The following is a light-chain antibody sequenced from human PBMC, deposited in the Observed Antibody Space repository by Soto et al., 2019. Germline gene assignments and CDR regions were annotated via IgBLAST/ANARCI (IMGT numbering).Light chain of an antibody. V-gene: IGKV1-39*01. CDR1: QSISNY. J-gene: IGKJ3*01. CDR3: QQIYSTPFT. CDR2: AAS. Sequence: DIQMTQSPSSLSASVGDRVTITCRASQSISNYLSWYQQKPGKPPKLLIYAASNLQSGVPSRFSGSGSGTDFTLTISSLQPEDFATYYCQQIYSTPFTFGPGAKVAIK.